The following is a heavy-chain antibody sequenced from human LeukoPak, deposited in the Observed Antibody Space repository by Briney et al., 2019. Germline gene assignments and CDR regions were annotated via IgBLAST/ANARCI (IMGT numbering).Heavy chain of an antibody. D-gene: IGHD1-26*01. Sequence: SVKVSCKASGGTFSSYAISWVRQAPGQGLEWMGRIIPLFGTANYAQKFQGRVTITTDESTSTAYMELSSLRSEDTAVYYCARGGGSYYGYYYYYMDVWGKGTTVTVSS. J-gene: IGHJ6*03. CDR2: IIPLFGTA. CDR3: ARGGGSYYGYYYYYMDV. CDR1: GGTFSSYA. V-gene: IGHV1-69*05.